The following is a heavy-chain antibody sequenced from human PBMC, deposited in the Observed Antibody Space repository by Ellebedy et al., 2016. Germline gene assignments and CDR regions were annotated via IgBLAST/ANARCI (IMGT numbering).Heavy chain of an antibody. V-gene: IGHV1-18*01. Sequence: ASVKVSCXASGYTFTSYGISWVRQAPGQGLEWMGWISAYNGNTNYAQKLQGRVTMTRDTSISTAYMELSRLRSDDTAVYYCVSGTYYDSSGYSGYFDYWGQGTLVTVSS. CDR2: ISAYNGNT. CDR3: VSGTYYDSSGYSGYFDY. CDR1: GYTFTSYG. D-gene: IGHD3-22*01. J-gene: IGHJ4*02.